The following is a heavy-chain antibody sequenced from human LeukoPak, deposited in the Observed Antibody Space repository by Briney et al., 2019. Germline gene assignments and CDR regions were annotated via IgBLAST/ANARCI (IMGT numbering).Heavy chain of an antibody. CDR2: IKEDGSEK. CDR1: GFIFSSYW. Sequence: GGSLRLSCAASGFIFSSYWMSWVRQAPGKGLEWVANIKEDGSEKYHVDSVKGRFTISRDNAKNSLYLQMNSLRAEDTAVYYCARGGSGDYTFDPWGQGTLVTVSS. V-gene: IGHV3-7*01. J-gene: IGHJ5*02. D-gene: IGHD4-17*01. CDR3: ARGGSGDYTFDP.